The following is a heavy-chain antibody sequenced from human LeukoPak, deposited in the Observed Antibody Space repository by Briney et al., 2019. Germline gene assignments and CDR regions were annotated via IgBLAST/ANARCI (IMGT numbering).Heavy chain of an antibody. CDR1: GYTFTNYG. CDR3: ARRATVMNYYYMDA. V-gene: IGHV1-18*01. Sequence: ASVKVSCKASGYTFTNYGISWVRQAPGQGLEWMGWISAYNGNTNYAQKLQGRVTMTTDTSTSTAYMELRSLRSDDTAVYYCARRATVMNYYYMDAWGKGTTVTVSS. D-gene: IGHD4-11*01. CDR2: ISAYNGNT. J-gene: IGHJ6*03.